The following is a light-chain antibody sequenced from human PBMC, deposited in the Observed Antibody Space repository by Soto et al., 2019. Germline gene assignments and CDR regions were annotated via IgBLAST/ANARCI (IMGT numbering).Light chain of an antibody. CDR2: DAS. J-gene: IGKJ2*01. Sequence: DIQMTQSPSSLSASVGDRVTITCQASQDITNYLNWYQQKPGKAPKLLIYDASSLETGVPSRFSGRGSGTDFTFTISSLQPEDIATYYCQQYDNPPFTFGQGTKLEIK. CDR1: QDITNY. CDR3: QQYDNPPFT. V-gene: IGKV1-33*01.